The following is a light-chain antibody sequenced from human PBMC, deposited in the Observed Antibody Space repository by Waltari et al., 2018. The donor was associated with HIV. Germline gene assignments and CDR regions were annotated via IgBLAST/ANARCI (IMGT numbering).Light chain of an antibody. CDR1: SSDVGGYNY. Sequence: QSALTQPRSVSGSTGQSATISCTGTSSDVGGYNYVSWYQQHPGKAPKLMIYDVSKRPSGVPDRFSGSKSGNTASLTISGLQAEDEADYYCCSYAGSYTLYVFGTGTKVTVL. CDR2: DVS. CDR3: CSYAGSYTLYV. V-gene: IGLV2-11*01. J-gene: IGLJ1*01.